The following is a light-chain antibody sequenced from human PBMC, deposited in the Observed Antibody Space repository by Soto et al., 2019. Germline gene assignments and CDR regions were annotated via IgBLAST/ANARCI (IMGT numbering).Light chain of an antibody. V-gene: IGKV1-39*01. CDR3: HQCYTTPYT. CDR2: GAS. Sequence: DIQMTQSPSSLSASVGDRVTITCRASQTIKSYLNWYQHKPGKAPQLLISGASSLQGGVPSRFSGSASGPEFTLTISSLQPEDIATYYCHQCYTTPYTFGQGTKL. J-gene: IGKJ2*01. CDR1: QTIKSY.